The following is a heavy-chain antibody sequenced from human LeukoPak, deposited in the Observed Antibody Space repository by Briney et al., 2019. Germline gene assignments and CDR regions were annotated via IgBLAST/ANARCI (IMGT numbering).Heavy chain of an antibody. Sequence: GASVKVSCKASGGTFSSYAISWVRQAPGQGLEWMGGIIPIFGTANYAQKFQGRVTITADKSTSTAYMELSSLRSEDTAVYYCASPRSFRHSFDTGGKGTLVTVSS. V-gene: IGHV1-69*06. D-gene: IGHD1-26*01. CDR2: IIPIFGTA. J-gene: IGHJ4*02. CDR3: ASPRSFRHSFDT. CDR1: GGTFSSYA.